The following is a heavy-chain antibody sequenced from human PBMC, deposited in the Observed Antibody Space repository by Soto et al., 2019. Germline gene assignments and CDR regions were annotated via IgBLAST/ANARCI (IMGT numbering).Heavy chain of an antibody. CDR1: GFTFSNYA. CDR2: ISYDGSNK. D-gene: IGHD2-21*02. J-gene: IGHJ5*02. CDR3: ARESVGVVTANNWFDP. Sequence: PGGSLRLSCAASGFTFSNYAMHWVSQAPGKGLEWVAVISYDGSNKYYADSVKGRFTISRDNSKNTLYLQMNSLRAEDTAVYYCARESVGVVTANNWFDPWGQGTLVTVSS. V-gene: IGHV3-30-3*01.